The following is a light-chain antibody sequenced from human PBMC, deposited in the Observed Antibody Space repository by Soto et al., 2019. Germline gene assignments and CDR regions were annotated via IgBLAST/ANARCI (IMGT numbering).Light chain of an antibody. Sequence: EIVLTQSPATLSLSPGERATLSCRASQSVSSYLAWYQQKPGQAPRLLIYDASTRATGITARFSGSGSGTDFTLTISSLEPEDFAVYYCQQSSNWLTFGGGTKVEIK. V-gene: IGKV3-11*01. CDR3: QQSSNWLT. J-gene: IGKJ4*01. CDR1: QSVSSY. CDR2: DAS.